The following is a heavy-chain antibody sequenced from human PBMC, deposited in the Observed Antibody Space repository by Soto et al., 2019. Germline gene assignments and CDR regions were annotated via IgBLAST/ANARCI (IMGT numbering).Heavy chain of an antibody. D-gene: IGHD2-15*01. CDR3: ARDLGYCRSGTCYREWFDP. Sequence: QVQLVQSGAEVKKPGASVKFSCKASGYTFTTHGISWVRQVPGHGLEWMGWVRGDNGHTNYAQSLHGRVTMTTDTSTNTAYMELRSLRSDDTAVYHCARDLGYCRSGTCYREWFDPWGQGTLVTVSS. CDR2: VRGDNGHT. J-gene: IGHJ5*02. CDR1: GYTFTTHG. V-gene: IGHV1-18*01.